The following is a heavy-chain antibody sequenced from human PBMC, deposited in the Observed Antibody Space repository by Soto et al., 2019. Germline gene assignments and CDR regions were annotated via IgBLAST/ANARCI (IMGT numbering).Heavy chain of an antibody. CDR2: ISAYNGNT. Sequence: QVQLVQSGAEVKKPGASVKVSCKASGYTFTSYGISWVRQAPGQGLEWMGWISAYNGNTNYAQKLQGRVTMTTDTSTSTXXXXXXXXRSDDTXXXXXXXXXRYNWNSXXXXXXXXWGQ. V-gene: IGHV1-18*01. J-gene: IGHJ1*01. D-gene: IGHD1-7*01. CDR1: GYTFTSYG. CDR3: XXXXRYNWNSXXXXXXXX.